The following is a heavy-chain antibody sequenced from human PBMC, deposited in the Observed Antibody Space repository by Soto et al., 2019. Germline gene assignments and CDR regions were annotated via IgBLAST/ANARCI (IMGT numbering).Heavy chain of an antibody. V-gene: IGHV3-48*03. CDR3: AGDIFEN. CDR1: GFTFSYYE. Sequence: EVQLVESGGGLAQPGGSLRLSCVASGFTFSYYEMNWVRQAPGKGREWISYITSSGDRAQYADSVKGRFTISRDNTKNLLSLQMTSRSAEDTGLYYWAGDIFENWGQGTLVTVSS. CDR2: ITSSGDRA. J-gene: IGHJ4*02.